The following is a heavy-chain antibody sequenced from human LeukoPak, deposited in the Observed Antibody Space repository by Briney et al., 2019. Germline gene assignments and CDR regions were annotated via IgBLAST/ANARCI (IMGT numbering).Heavy chain of an antibody. J-gene: IGHJ4*02. CDR1: GYSISNGYY. CDR3: ARRHSSGWFYY. Sequence: SETLSLTCAVSGYSISNGYYWDWIRQPPGRGLGGIGNIYRSGSTSYNPSLKSRVTLSVDTSKNQFSLKVNSVTAADTAVYYCARRHSSGWFYYWGQGALVIVSS. CDR2: IYRSGST. D-gene: IGHD6-19*01. V-gene: IGHV4-38-2*01.